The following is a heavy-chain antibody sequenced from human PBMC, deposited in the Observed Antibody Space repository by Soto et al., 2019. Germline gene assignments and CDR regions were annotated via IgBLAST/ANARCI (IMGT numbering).Heavy chain of an antibody. J-gene: IGHJ6*02. V-gene: IGHV1-69*08. CDR2: IIPILGIA. D-gene: IGHD2-2*01. Sequence: QVQLVQSGAEVKKPGSSVKVSCKASGGTFSSYTISWVRQAPGQGLEWMGRIIPILGIANYAQKFQGRVTMTADKTTSTAYMELSSLRSEDTAVYYCARDRRVAVVPAAKGYYYGMDVWGQGTTVTVSS. CDR1: GGTFSSYT. CDR3: ARDRRVAVVPAAKGYYYGMDV.